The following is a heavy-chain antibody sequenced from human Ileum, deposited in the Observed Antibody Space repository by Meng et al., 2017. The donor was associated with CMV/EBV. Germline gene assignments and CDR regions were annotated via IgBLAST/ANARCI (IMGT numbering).Heavy chain of an antibody. CDR3: ARDGLSGRYFDY. J-gene: IGHJ4*02. Sequence: VQLVQSGSELKEPVASVKLSCNASENIFTTYAMNWVRQAPGQGLQWMGWITTSTGNPTYAQGFTGRFVVSFDTSGSTAYLQINSIKAEDTAVYYCARDGLSGRYFDYWGQGTLVTVFS. CDR1: ENIFTTYA. CDR2: ITTSTGNP. D-gene: IGHD1-26*01. V-gene: IGHV7-4-1*02.